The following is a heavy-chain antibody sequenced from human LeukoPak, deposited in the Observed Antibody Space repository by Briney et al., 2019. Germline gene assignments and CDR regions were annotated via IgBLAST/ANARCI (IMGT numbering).Heavy chain of an antibody. CDR1: GGSFSGYY. Sequence: SETLSLTCAVYGGSFSGYYWSWIRQPPGKGLEWIGEINHSGSTNYNPSLKSRVTISVDTSKNQFSLKLSSVTAADTAVYYCARGWLHYGSGSYYNYYYYYGMDVWGQGTTVTVSS. CDR2: INHSGST. D-gene: IGHD3-10*01. V-gene: IGHV4-34*01. J-gene: IGHJ6*02. CDR3: ARGWLHYGSGSYYNYYYYYGMDV.